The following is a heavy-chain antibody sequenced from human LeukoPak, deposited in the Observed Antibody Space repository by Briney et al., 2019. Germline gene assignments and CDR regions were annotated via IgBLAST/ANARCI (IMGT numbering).Heavy chain of an antibody. CDR1: GGTFSSYA. V-gene: IGHV1-69*01. Sequence: GSSVKVSCKASGGTFSSYAISWVRQAPGQGLEWMGGIIPIFGTANYAQKFQGRVTITADESTSTAYMELSSLRSEDTAVYYCAMGRVLEWLLFEGWFDPWGQGTLVTVSS. D-gene: IGHD3-3*01. CDR2: IIPIFGTA. CDR3: AMGRVLEWLLFEGWFDP. J-gene: IGHJ5*02.